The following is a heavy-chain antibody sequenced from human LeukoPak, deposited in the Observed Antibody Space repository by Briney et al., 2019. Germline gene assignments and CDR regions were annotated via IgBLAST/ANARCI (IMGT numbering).Heavy chain of an antibody. CDR3: ARAIKGSYGVFDY. J-gene: IGHJ4*02. Sequence: PGGSLRLSCAASGFTFSSYAMHWVRQAPGKGLEWVAVISYDGSNKYYADSVKGRFTISRDNSKNTLYLQMNSLRAEDTAVYYCARAIKGSYGVFDYWGQGTLVTVSS. D-gene: IGHD3-16*01. V-gene: IGHV3-30-3*01. CDR1: GFTFSSYA. CDR2: ISYDGSNK.